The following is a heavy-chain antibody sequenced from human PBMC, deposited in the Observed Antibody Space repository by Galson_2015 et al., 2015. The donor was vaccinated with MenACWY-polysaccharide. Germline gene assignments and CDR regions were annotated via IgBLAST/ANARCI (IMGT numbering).Heavy chain of an antibody. CDR3: AKAHIAARPDRRMVYFYYMDV. CDR1: GFTFSSYA. CDR2: ISDGGGAT. D-gene: IGHD6-6*01. J-gene: IGHJ6*03. Sequence: SLRLSCAASGFTFSSYAMSWVRQAPGKGLEWVSAISDGGGATFYADSVKGRFTISRDNSKNTPYLQMNSLRAEDTAVHYCAKAHIAARPDRRMVYFYYMDVWGKWTTVTVSS. V-gene: IGHV3-23*01.